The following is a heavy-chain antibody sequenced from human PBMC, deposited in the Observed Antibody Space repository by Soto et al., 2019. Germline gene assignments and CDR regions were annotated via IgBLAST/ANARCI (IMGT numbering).Heavy chain of an antibody. CDR1: GFSLRSYA. Sequence: GGSLRLSCAASGFSLRSYAVTWVRQVPGKGLEWVAVISGTAESIYYAGSVKGRFTISRDNSRSTVYLKMNFLRAEDTALYYCAKLPMIRGNVFDLWGQGXMVTV. D-gene: IGHD3-10*01. J-gene: IGHJ3*01. V-gene: IGHV3-23*01. CDR2: ISGTAESI. CDR3: AKLPMIRGNVFDL.